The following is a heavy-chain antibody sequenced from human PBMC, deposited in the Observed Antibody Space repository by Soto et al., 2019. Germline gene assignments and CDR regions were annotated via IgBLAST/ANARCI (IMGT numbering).Heavy chain of an antibody. CDR2: ISGSGASI. CDR1: GFTFSSYV. V-gene: IGHV3-23*01. J-gene: IGHJ4*02. D-gene: IGHD2-15*01. CDR3: AKDGLESCTGGTCYGSDY. Sequence: EVQLLESGGNLVQPGGSLRLSCAASGFTFSSYVMSWVRQAPGKGLEWVSTISGSGASIYDADSVKGRFTISRDNSKNTVYLQMNSLRAEDTAVYYCAKDGLESCTGGTCYGSDYWGQGTLVTVSS.